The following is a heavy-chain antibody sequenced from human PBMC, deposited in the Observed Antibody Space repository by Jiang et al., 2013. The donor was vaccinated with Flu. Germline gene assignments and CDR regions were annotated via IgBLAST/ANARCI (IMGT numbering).Heavy chain of an antibody. D-gene: IGHD3-10*01. V-gene: IGHV1-69*04. Sequence: GAEVKKPGSSVKVSCKASGGTFSSYTISWVRQAPGQGLEWMGRIIPILGIANYAQKFQGRVTITADKSTSTAYMELSSLRSEDTAVYYCAREAGSNRVDYYGSGSYGGWGQGTLVTVSS. CDR3: AREAGSNRVDYYGSGSYGG. CDR1: GGTFSSYT. CDR2: IIPILGIA. J-gene: IGHJ4*02.